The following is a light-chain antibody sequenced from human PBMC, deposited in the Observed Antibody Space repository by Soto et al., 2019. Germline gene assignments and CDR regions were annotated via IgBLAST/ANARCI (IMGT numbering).Light chain of an antibody. V-gene: IGKV3-11*01. CDR3: QPCDNWPPKWS. CDR1: QSISTF. J-gene: IGKJ1*01. Sequence: EVVLTQSTATLSLSPGEKATLSCRASQSISTFLAWYQQKPGLAPRLLIYDASNRATGIPDRFSGSGSGTAFNLNISSLEPEDFTGYYSQPCDNWPPKWSLGQGTKGEIK. CDR2: DAS.